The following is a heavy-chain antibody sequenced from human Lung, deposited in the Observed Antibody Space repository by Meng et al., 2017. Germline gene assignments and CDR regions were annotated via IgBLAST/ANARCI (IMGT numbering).Heavy chain of an antibody. Sequence: GESLKISCAASGFTFSSYNMHWVRQTPGEGLVWVSRINTDASSTTYADSVKGRFTISRDDAKNTVYLQMNSLRAEDTAVYYCARDADWVIFNHWGQGALVPVSS. J-gene: IGHJ4*02. D-gene: IGHD3-9*01. CDR1: GFTFSSYN. CDR3: ARDADWVIFNH. CDR2: INTDASST. V-gene: IGHV3-74*03.